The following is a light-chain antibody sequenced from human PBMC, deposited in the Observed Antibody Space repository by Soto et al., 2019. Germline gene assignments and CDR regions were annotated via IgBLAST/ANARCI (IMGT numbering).Light chain of an antibody. CDR2: LGS. Sequence: DIVMTQSPLSLPVTPGEPASISCRSIQSLLHSNGYNYLDWYLQKPGQSPQLLIYLGSNRASGVPDRFRGSGSGTDFTLKISRVEAEDVGVYYCMQALQPLSITFGQGTRLEIK. J-gene: IGKJ5*01. CDR1: QSLLHSNGYNY. CDR3: MQALQPLSIT. V-gene: IGKV2-28*01.